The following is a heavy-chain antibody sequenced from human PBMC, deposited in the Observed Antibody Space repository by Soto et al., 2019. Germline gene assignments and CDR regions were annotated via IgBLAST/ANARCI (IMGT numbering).Heavy chain of an antibody. V-gene: IGHV4-30-4*02. J-gene: IGHJ3*02. CDR2: IYYSGST. CDR1: GGSISSGDYY. Sequence: SETRSLTCTVSGGSISSGDYYWSWIRQPPVKGLEWIGYIYYSGSTYYNPSLSSRVTISVDTSKHQFSLKLSSVTGADTAVYYCASIIVVVPAAIRDDAFDIWGQGTIVTV. CDR3: ASIIVVVPAAIRDDAFDI. D-gene: IGHD2-2*02.